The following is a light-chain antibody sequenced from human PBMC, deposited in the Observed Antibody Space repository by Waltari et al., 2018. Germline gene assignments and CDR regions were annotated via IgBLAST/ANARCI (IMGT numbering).Light chain of an antibody. CDR1: QSVSSNY. CDR3: QQYGTSPLA. CDR2: GAS. Sequence: EIVLTQSPGTLSLSPGERASLSCRTSQSVSSNYLAWYQQRPGQAPRPLIYGASSRAIGIPDRFSGSGSGTDFTLTISRLEPEDFAVYYCQQYGTSPLAFGQGTRLEIK. J-gene: IGKJ5*01. V-gene: IGKV3-20*01.